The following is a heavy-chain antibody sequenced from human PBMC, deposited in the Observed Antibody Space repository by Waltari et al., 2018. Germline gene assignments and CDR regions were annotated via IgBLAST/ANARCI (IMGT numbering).Heavy chain of an antibody. CDR3: ARHRGSPGYYYGMDV. J-gene: IGHJ6*02. CDR2: FYPGDSDT. V-gene: IGHV5-51*01. D-gene: IGHD1-26*01. Sequence: EVQLVQSGAEVKKPGESLKISCQGSGYSFTTNWIDWVRQGPGKGLEWMGIFYPGDSDTRYSPSCQGQVTISADKSISTAYLQWSSLKASDTAMYYCARHRGSPGYYYGMDVWGQGTMVTVSS. CDR1: GYSFTTNW.